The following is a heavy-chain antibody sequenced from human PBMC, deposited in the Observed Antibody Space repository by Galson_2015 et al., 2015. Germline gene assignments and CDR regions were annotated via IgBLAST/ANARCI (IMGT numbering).Heavy chain of an antibody. Sequence: SETLSLTCTVSGGSVSSGSYYWSWIRQPPGKGLEWIGYIYYSGSTNYNPSLKSRVTISVDTSKNQFSLKLSSVTAADTAVYYCAKSGGSGSSGRISYFDYWGQGALVTVSS. CDR3: AKSGGSGSSGRISYFDY. V-gene: IGHV4-61*01. CDR1: GGSVSSGSYY. CDR2: IYYSGST. J-gene: IGHJ4*02. D-gene: IGHD3-10*01.